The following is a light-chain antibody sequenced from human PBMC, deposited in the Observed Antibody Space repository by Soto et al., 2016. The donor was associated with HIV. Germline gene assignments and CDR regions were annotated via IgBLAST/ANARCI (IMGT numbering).Light chain of an antibody. V-gene: IGLV3-1*01. Sequence: SYDLTQPPSVSVSPGQTASISCFGDKLGDRFASWYQQRPGQSPVLLIYHDSKRPSGIPERFSGSSSGNTATLTISGTQTMDEADYYCQTWDTNTYVVFSGGTKLTVL. CDR2: HDS. J-gene: IGLJ2*01. CDR3: QTWDTNTYVV. CDR1: KLGDRF.